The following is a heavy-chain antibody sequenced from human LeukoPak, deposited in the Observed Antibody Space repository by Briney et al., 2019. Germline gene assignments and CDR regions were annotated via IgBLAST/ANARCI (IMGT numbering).Heavy chain of an antibody. J-gene: IGHJ3*02. CDR2: ISGSGGST. Sequence: PGGSLRLSCAASGFTFSSYAMTWVRQAPGKGLEWVSAISGSGGSTYYADSVKGRFTISRDNSKNTLYLQMNSLRAEDTAVYYCAKDVGTRYYGSGRNAFDIWGQGTMVTVSS. V-gene: IGHV3-23*01. CDR3: AKDVGTRYYGSGRNAFDI. CDR1: GFTFSSYA. D-gene: IGHD3-10*01.